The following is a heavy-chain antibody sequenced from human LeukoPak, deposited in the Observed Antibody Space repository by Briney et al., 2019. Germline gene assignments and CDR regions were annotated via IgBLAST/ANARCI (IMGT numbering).Heavy chain of an antibody. D-gene: IGHD6-19*01. Sequence: ASVKVSCKASGGTFSNFAISWVRQAPGQGLEWMGGIIPIFGTATYAQKFQGRVMITTDESTGTAFMELSGLRSVDTAVYYCARVRGGMEVAGIRHYYYYMDVWGEGTTVTVSS. CDR2: IIPIFGTA. CDR1: GGTFSNFA. CDR3: ARVRGGMEVAGIRHYYYYMDV. J-gene: IGHJ6*03. V-gene: IGHV1-69*05.